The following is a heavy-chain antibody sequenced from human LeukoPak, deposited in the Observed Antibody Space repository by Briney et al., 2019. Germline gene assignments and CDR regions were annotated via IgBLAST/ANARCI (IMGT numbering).Heavy chain of an antibody. J-gene: IGHJ4*02. D-gene: IGHD2-15*01. CDR3: ATSAAYCSGGSCYSD. CDR1: GFTFSSYG. V-gene: IGHV3-30*03. CDR2: ISYDGGNK. Sequence: GGSLRLSCAASGFTFSSYGMHWVRQAPGKGLEWVAVISYDGGNKYYADSVKGRFTISRDNSKNTLYLQMNSLRAEDTAVYYCATSAAYCSGGSCYSDWGQGTLVTVSS.